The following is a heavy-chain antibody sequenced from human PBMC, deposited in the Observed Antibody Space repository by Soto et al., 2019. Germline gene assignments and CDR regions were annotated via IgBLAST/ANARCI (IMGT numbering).Heavy chain of an antibody. D-gene: IGHD3-22*01. CDR2: IIPIFGTA. V-gene: IGHV1-69*01. J-gene: IGHJ4*02. CDR3: ARDYSHLSGYPGGFDY. CDR1: GVALSSYA. Sequence: CKASGVALSSYAMSWVRHAPGQGLEWMGGIIPIFGTANYAQKFQGRVTITADESTSTAYMELSSLRSEDTAVYYCARDYSHLSGYPGGFDYSVQGTVVSV.